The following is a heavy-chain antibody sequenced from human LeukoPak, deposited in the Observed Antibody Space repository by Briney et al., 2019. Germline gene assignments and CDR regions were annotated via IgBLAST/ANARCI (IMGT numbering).Heavy chain of an antibody. Sequence: GASVKDSCKASGGTFSSYAISWVRQAPGQGLEWMGGIIPIFGTANYAQKFQGRVTITTDESTSTAYMELSSLRSEDTAVYYCARGSGSDYCSSTSCYTQNYYYYYMDVWGKGTTVTVSS. J-gene: IGHJ6*03. D-gene: IGHD2-2*02. CDR1: GGTFSSYA. CDR3: ARGSGSDYCSSTSCYTQNYYYYYMDV. V-gene: IGHV1-69*05. CDR2: IIPIFGTA.